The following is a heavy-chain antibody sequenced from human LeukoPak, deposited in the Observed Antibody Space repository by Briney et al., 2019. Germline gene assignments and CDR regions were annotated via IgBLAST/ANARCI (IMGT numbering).Heavy chain of an antibody. V-gene: IGHV3-23*01. CDR1: GFTFSSYA. Sequence: GGPLRLSCTASGFTFSSYAMYWVRQAPGKGLEWVSGIFGSGGSAHYADSVKGRFTISRDNSQNTVYLQMNSLRAEDTAVYYCGKTTTGYSSGRNPAWPVDYWGQGTLVTVSS. CDR2: IFGSGGSA. CDR3: GKTTTGYSSGRNPAWPVDY. J-gene: IGHJ4*02. D-gene: IGHD6-19*01.